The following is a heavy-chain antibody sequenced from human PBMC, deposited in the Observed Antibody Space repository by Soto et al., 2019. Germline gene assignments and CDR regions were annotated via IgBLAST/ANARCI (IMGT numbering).Heavy chain of an antibody. Sequence: PGGSLRLSCAASGFTVSSNYMSWVRQAPGKGLEWVSVIYSGGSTYYADSVKGRFTISRDNSKNTLYLQMNSLRAADTAVYYCARRVVVRRQNWFDPWGQGTLVTVPS. CDR1: GFTVSSNY. J-gene: IGHJ5*02. CDR3: ARRVVVRRQNWFDP. D-gene: IGHD3-22*01. V-gene: IGHV3-66*01. CDR2: IYSGGST.